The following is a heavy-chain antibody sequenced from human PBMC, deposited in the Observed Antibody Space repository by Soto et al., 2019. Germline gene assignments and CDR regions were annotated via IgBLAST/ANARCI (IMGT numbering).Heavy chain of an antibody. CDR2: ISDDGSSK. CDR1: GFTFSSYA. CDR3: AKDSRGFRGYPAY. J-gene: IGHJ4*02. D-gene: IGHD5-12*01. V-gene: IGHV3-30*04. Sequence: GGSLRLSCAASGFTFSSYAMHWVRQAPGKGLEWVAVISDDGSSKYYADSVKGRFTISRDNSKNTVYLQMNSLRAEDTALYYCAKDSRGFRGYPAYWGQGTLVTVSS.